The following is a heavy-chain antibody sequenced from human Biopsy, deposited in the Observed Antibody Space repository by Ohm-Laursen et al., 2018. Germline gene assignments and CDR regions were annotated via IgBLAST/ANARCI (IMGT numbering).Heavy chain of an antibody. D-gene: IGHD2-15*01. CDR2: VHYSGTT. CDR3: TRHAKRYCTSFSCYSGYFGMDV. CDR1: GGSVSDSFHF. V-gene: IGHV4-61*01. J-gene: IGHJ6*02. Sequence: SDTLSLTCTVSGGSVSDSFHFWSWIRQPPGKGLAWIGNVHYSGTTNSNPSLKSRVTVSVDTSKNQFSLRLSSVTAADTAVYFCTRHAKRYCTSFSCYSGYFGMDVWGQGTTVTVSS.